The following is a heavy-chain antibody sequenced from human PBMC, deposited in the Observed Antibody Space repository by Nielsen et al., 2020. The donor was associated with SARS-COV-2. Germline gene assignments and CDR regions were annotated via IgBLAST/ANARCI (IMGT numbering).Heavy chain of an antibody. J-gene: IGHJ4*02. Sequence: SLKISCAASGFTFSTYGMLWVRQAPGKGLEWVAAISYDGSNKYYVDSVKGRFTISRDNSKNTLYLQMSSLREEDTAVYYCAKDWTAIVVVPSGGVDYWGQGTLVTVSS. CDR1: GFTFSTYG. D-gene: IGHD2-15*01. CDR2: ISYDGSNK. CDR3: AKDWTAIVVVPSGGVDY. V-gene: IGHV3-30*18.